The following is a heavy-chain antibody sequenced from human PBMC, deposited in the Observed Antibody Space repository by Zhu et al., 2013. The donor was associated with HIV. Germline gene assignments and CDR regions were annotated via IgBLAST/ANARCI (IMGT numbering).Heavy chain of an antibody. J-gene: IGHJ4*02. CDR2: INPNSGGT. Sequence: QVQLVQSGAEVKKPGASVKVSCKASGYTFSDYYVHWVRQAPGQGLEWMGWINPNSGGTKFAQNFQGRVTMTSDTSISTAYMELRRLTSDDTAVYYCARAFFKTIDYWGQGTLVTVSS. D-gene: IGHD1-7*01. V-gene: IGHV1-2*02. CDR1: GYTFSDYY. CDR3: ARAFFKTIDY.